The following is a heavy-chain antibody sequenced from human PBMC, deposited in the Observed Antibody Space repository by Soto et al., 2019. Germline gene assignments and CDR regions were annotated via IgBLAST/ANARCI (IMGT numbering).Heavy chain of an antibody. V-gene: IGHV3-23*01. CDR3: AKRRDGYTHS. Sequence: EVQLLESGGGLVQPGGSPRLSCAASGFTFSSYAMSWVRQAPGKGLEWVSDISGSGGSTYYADSVKGRFTISRDNSKNTRDLQMNSLRAEDTAIYYCAKRRDGYTHSWGQGTLVTVSS. CDR2: ISGSGGST. CDR1: GFTFSSYA. J-gene: IGHJ4*02. D-gene: IGHD5-12*01.